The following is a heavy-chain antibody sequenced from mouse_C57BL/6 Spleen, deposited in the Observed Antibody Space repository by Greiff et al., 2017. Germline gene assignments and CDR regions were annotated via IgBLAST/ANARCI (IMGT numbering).Heavy chain of an antibody. J-gene: IGHJ4*01. CDR3: AENALNYYAMDY. CDR1: GFSLTSYG. V-gene: IGHV2-5*01. Sequence: VKLVESGPGLVQPSQSLSITCTVSGFSLTSYGVHWVRQSPGKGLEWLGVIWRGGSTNYNAAFMSRLSITKDNSTRQVFFKMNRLQADDTAIYYGAENALNYYAMDYWGQGTSVTVSS. CDR2: IWRGGST.